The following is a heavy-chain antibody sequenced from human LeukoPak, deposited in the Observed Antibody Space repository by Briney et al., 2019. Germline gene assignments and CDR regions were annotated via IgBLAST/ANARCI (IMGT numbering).Heavy chain of an antibody. CDR3: AKGETGYSSGCFDY. D-gene: IGHD6-19*01. CDR2: ISGSGGST. V-gene: IGHV3-23*01. CDR1: GFTFSSYA. Sequence: GGSLRLSCAASGFTFSSYAMSWVRQAPGKGLEWVSAISGSGGSTYYADSVKGRFTISRDNSKNTLYLQMNSLRTEDTALYYCAKGETGYSSGCFDYWGQGILVTVSS. J-gene: IGHJ4*02.